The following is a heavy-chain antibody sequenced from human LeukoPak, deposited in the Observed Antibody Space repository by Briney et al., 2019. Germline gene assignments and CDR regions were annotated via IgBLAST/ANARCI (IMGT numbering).Heavy chain of an antibody. CDR3: ASMVRGATGDY. D-gene: IGHD3-10*01. V-gene: IGHV1-69*05. J-gene: IGHJ4*02. CDR1: GGTFSSYA. Sequence: GASVKVSCKASGGTFSSYAISWVRQAPGQGLEWMGRIIPIFGTANYAQKFQGRVTITTDESTSTAYMEQSSLRSEDTAVYYCASMVRGATGDYWGQGTLVTVSS. CDR2: IIPIFGTA.